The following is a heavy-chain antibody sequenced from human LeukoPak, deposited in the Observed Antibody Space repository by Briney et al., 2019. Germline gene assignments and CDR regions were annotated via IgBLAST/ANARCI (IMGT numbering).Heavy chain of an antibody. CDR2: IYYSGST. J-gene: IGHJ3*02. Sequence: PSETLSLTCTVSGGSISSYYWSWIRQPPGKGLEWIGYIYYSGSTNYNPSLKSRVTISVDTSKNQFSLKLSSVTAADTAVYYCARDLYYDFWSGPTDAFDIWGQGTMVTVSS. CDR1: GGSISSYY. CDR3: ARDLYYDFWSGPTDAFDI. D-gene: IGHD3-3*01. V-gene: IGHV4-59*01.